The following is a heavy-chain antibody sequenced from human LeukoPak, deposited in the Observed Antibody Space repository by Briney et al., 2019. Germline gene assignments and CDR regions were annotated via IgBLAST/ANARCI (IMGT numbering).Heavy chain of an antibody. CDR3: ARHDLPVGCSGNNCPYGSWFDP. D-gene: IGHD2-15*01. J-gene: IGHJ5*02. Sequence: GESLIISCQASGYIFTNYWIAWVRQLPGKGLEWMGIINPINSDIRYSPSFQGQVTMSVDKSINTAYLQWSSLEASDTAIYYCARHDLPVGCSGNNCPYGSWFDPWGLGTLVTVSS. V-gene: IGHV5-51*01. CDR2: INPINSDI. CDR1: GYIFTNYW.